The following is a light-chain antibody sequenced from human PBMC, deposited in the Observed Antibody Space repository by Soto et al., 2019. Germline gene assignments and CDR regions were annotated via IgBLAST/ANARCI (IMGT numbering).Light chain of an antibody. V-gene: IGKV1-6*01. CDR2: AAS. J-gene: IGKJ1*01. CDR3: LQDYNYPLT. CDR1: QGISND. Sequence: AIQMTQSPSSLSASVGDRVIITCRASQGISNDLGWYQQKPGKAPNLLIYAASHLFSGVPPRFSGSGSGTDFTLTISSLQPEDFATYYCLQDYNYPLTFGQGTKVEMK.